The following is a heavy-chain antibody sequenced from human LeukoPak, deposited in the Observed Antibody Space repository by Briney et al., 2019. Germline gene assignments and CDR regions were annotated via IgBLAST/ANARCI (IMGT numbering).Heavy chain of an antibody. CDR1: GYTFTAHD. V-gene: IGHV1-8*03. J-gene: IGHJ2*01. CDR3: ARARQMSINWYFDL. Sequence: GASVTVSCKTSGYTFTAHDIFWVRQAAGQGLEWMGWMNPKSGSTAYAQKVQGRVTFTRNTSITTAYLDLTNLRYEDTAMYYCARARQMSINWYFDLWGRGTQVTVAS. D-gene: IGHD3-10*01. CDR2: MNPKSGST.